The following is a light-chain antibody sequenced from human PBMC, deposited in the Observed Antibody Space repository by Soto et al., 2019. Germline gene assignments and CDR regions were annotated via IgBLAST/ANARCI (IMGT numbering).Light chain of an antibody. CDR2: EVS. J-gene: IGLJ3*02. CDR3: SSFTNTNTGV. V-gene: IGLV2-14*01. CDR1: SSDVGGYNY. Sequence: QSARTQPASVSGSPGQSITMSCTGTSSDVGGYNYVSWYQQHPGKAPKLMIYEVSNRPSGVSNRFSGSKSGNTASLTISGLQAEDEADYYCSSFTNTNTGVFGGGTKLTVL.